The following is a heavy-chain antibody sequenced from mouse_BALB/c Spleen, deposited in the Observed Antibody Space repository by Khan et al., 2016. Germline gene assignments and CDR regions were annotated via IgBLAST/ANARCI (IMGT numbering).Heavy chain of an antibody. CDR3: ARTYGNYGYFDV. J-gene: IGHJ1*01. D-gene: IGHD2-1*01. V-gene: IGHV5-4*02. Sequence: EVELVESGGGLVKPGGSLKLSCAASGFTFSDYYMYWVRQTPEKRLEWVATISDGGSYLYYPDSVKGRFTIARDNAKNNLYLQMSSLKSEDTAIYYCARTYGNYGYFDVWGAGTTVTVSS. CDR1: GFTFSDYY. CDR2: ISDGGSYL.